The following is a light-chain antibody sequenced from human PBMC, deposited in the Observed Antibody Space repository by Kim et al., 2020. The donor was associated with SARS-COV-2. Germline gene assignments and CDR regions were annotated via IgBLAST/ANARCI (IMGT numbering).Light chain of an antibody. CDR3: SAWDSSLSGWV. CDR1: RNKVGDQG. Sequence: QTPTLTGIGNRNKVGDQGAAWLQQHQGHPPKLLSNRNNNRPSGVSEGLSASRSGNTASLTITGLQPEDEADYYCSAWDSSLSGWVFGGGTKVTVL. V-gene: IGLV10-54*01. CDR2: RNN. J-gene: IGLJ3*02.